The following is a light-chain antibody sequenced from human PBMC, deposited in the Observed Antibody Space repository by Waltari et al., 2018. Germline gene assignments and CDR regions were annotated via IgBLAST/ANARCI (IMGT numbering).Light chain of an antibody. CDR1: KSDVGGYNY. CDR3: CSYAGAYRV. V-gene: IGLV2-11*01. CDR2: DVN. J-gene: IGLJ1*01. Sequence: QSALTQPRSVSGSPGQSVTISCTGTKSDVGGYNYVSWYQHHPGKAPKFIIYDVNKRPSGLPDRFSGAKSGNTASLTSAGLQADDEADYFCCSYAGAYRVFGTGTKVTVL.